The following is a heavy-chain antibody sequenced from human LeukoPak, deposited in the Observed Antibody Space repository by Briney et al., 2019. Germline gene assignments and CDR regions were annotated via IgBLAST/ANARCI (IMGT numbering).Heavy chain of an antibody. Sequence: GGSLRLSCSASGFTFSSYAMHWVRQAPGKGLEYVSAISSNGGSTYYADSVKGRFTISRDNSKNTLYLQMNSLRAEDTAVYYCARDSEYCSGGSCYGDDYWGQGTLVTVSS. J-gene: IGHJ4*02. CDR2: ISSNGGST. CDR3: ARDSEYCSGGSCYGDDY. CDR1: GFTFSSYA. D-gene: IGHD2-15*01. V-gene: IGHV3-64*04.